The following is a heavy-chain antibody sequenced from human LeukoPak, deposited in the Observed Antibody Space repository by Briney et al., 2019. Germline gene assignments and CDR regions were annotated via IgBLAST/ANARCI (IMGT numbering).Heavy chain of an antibody. Sequence: GGSLRLSCAASGFTFSDYYMSWIRQAPGQGMGRVSYISSSGSTIYYADSVKGRFTISRDNAKNSLYLQMNSLRAEDTAVYYCAAYTYYDFWRGIGGWFDPWGQGTLVTVS. D-gene: IGHD3-3*01. CDR3: AAYTYYDFWRGIGGWFDP. CDR1: GFTFSDYY. CDR2: ISSSGSTI. V-gene: IGHV3-11*01. J-gene: IGHJ5*02.